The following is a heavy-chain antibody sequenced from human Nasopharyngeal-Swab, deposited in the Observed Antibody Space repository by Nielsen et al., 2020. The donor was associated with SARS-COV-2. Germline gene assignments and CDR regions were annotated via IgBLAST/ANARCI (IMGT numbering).Heavy chain of an antibody. D-gene: IGHD5-18*01. Sequence: SETLSLTCTVSGGSISSSSYYWGWIRQPPGKGLEWIGSIYYSGSTYYNPSLKSRVTISVDTSKNQFSLKLSSVTAADTAVYYCATYGYGSYYYYYMDVWGKGTTVTVLL. CDR3: ATYGYGSYYYYYMDV. CDR2: IYYSGST. CDR1: GGSISSSSYY. J-gene: IGHJ6*03. V-gene: IGHV4-39*01.